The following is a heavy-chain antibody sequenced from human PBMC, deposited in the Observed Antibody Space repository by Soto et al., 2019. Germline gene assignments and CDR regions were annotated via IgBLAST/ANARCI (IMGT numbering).Heavy chain of an antibody. D-gene: IGHD2-2*01. V-gene: IGHV3-30*18. J-gene: IGHJ4*02. Sequence: GGSLRLSCAASGFTFSSYGMHWVRQAPGKGLEWVAVISYDGSNKYYADSVKGRFTISRDNSKNTLYLQMNSLRAEDTAVYYCAKARVPAAPFNHGFDYWGQGTLVTVSS. CDR1: GFTFSSYG. CDR3: AKARVPAAPFNHGFDY. CDR2: ISYDGSNK.